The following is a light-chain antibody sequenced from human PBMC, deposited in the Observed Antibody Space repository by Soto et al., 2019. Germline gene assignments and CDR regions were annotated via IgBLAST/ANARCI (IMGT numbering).Light chain of an antibody. Sequence: QSVLTQPASVSGSPGQSITISRAGTFSDIGRYEFVSWYQQHPGKAPKVLIYGVSKRPSGVSNRFSGSKSGNTASLTISGLQAEDESDYYCCSFTSINTYVFGTGTKVTVL. V-gene: IGLV2-23*02. CDR2: GVS. J-gene: IGLJ1*01. CDR1: FSDIGRYEF. CDR3: CSFTSINTYV.